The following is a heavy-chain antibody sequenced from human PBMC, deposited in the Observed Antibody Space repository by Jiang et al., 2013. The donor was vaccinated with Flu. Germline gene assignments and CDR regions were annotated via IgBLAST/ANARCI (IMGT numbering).Heavy chain of an antibody. Sequence: EVKKPGTSVKVSCKASGFTFTSSAMQWVRQARGQRLEWIGWIVVGSGNTNYAQKFQERVTITRDMPTSTAYMELSSLRCEDTAIYYCAAVGDYGGKTASDYWGQGTLVTVSS. CDR1: GFTFTSSA. D-gene: IGHD4-23*01. V-gene: IGHV1-58*02. CDR3: AAVGDYGGKTASDY. CDR2: IVVGSGNT. J-gene: IGHJ4*02.